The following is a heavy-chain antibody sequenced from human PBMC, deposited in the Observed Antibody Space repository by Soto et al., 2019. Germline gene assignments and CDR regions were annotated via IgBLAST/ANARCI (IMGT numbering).Heavy chain of an antibody. CDR1: GGSISSSSYY. V-gene: IGHV4-39*01. D-gene: IGHD5-18*01. CDR2: IYYSGST. Sequence: SETLSLTCTVSGGSISSSSYYWGWIRQPPGKGLEWIGSIYYSGSTYYNPSLKSRVTISVDTSKNQFSLKLSSVTAADTAVYYCASFVDTAMDYWGQGTLVTVSS. CDR3: ASFVDTAMDY. J-gene: IGHJ4*02.